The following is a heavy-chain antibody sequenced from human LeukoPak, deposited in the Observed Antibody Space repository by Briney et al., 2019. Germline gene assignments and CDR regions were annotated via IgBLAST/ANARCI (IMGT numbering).Heavy chain of an antibody. J-gene: IGHJ4*02. V-gene: IGHV1-2*02. Sequence: ASVTVSCTTSGYTFTGYYIHWVRQAPGQGLEWMGWINPNSGGTNYAQKFLGRVTMTRDTSISTAYMELSRLTSDDTATYYCARVGDDSSGYPTLWGQGSLVTVSS. D-gene: IGHD3-22*01. CDR1: GYTFTGYY. CDR2: INPNSGGT. CDR3: ARVGDDSSGYPTL.